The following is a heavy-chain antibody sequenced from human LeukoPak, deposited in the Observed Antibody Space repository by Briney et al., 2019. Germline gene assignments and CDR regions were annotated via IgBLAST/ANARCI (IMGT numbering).Heavy chain of an antibody. CDR2: ISDTGATT. Sequence: PGGSLRLSCAASGFTFSNAWMSWVRQAPGKGLEWVSAISDTGATTYDADSVKGRFTISRDNSRSTLYLQMNSLRAEDTALYYCAKDTSIGRYCTNGVCSPFDYWGQGTLVTVSS. CDR1: GFTFSNAW. J-gene: IGHJ4*02. D-gene: IGHD2-8*01. CDR3: AKDTSIGRYCTNGVCSPFDY. V-gene: IGHV3-23*01.